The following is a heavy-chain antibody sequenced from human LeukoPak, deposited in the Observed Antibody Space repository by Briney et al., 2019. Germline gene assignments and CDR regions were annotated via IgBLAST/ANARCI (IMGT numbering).Heavy chain of an antibody. CDR1: GYTFTSYY. CDR3: AATVVISGAFDI. V-gene: IGHV1-46*01. J-gene: IGHJ3*02. D-gene: IGHD4-23*01. CDR2: INPSGGST. Sequence: ASVKVSCKASGYTFTSYYMHWVRQAPGQGLEWMGIINPSGGSTSYAQKFQGRVTMTRDMSTSTVYMELSSLRSEDTAVYYCAATVVISGAFDIWGQGTMVTVSS.